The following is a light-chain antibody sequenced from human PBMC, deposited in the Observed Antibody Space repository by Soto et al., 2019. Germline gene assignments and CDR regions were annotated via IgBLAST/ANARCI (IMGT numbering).Light chain of an antibody. Sequence: EIVMTQSPATLSVSPGDRVTLSCRASQSVRSNSAWYQQKPGQAPRLLIYGASTRATGIPARFSGTGYETEFTLTISSLEPEDFAVYYCQQRTRWPMTFGQGTRLEIK. CDR2: GAS. CDR3: QQRTRWPMT. J-gene: IGKJ5*01. CDR1: QSVRSN. V-gene: IGKV3-15*01.